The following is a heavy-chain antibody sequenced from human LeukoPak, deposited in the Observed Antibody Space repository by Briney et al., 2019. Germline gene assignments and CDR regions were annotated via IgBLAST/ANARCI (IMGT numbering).Heavy chain of an antibody. V-gene: IGHV3-73*01. CDR2: IRSKANSYAT. CDR3: TRRGVVAALHYWYFDL. J-gene: IGHJ2*01. D-gene: IGHD2-15*01. Sequence: GWSLRLSCAASGFTFSGSAMHWVRQASGKGLEGVGRIRSKANSYATAYAASVKGRFTISRDESKNTAYLQMNSLKTEDTAVYYRTRRGVVAALHYWYFDLWGRGTLVTVSS. CDR1: GFTFSGSA.